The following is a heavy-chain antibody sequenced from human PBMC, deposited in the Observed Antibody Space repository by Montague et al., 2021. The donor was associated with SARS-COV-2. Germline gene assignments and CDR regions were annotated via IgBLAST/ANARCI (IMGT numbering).Heavy chain of an antibody. CDR3: ARGDVLFVVNPTFDL. J-gene: IGHJ1*01. Sequence: SETLSLTCTVSGGSFVNFYWSWIRQPPGKALEYIGYMYSGETTNYNPALQSRVTMSVDTSTNQFSLTLNSVSAADTALYFCARGDVLFVVNPTFDLWGQGTVVTVSS. CDR2: MYSGETT. D-gene: IGHD3-9*01. V-gene: IGHV4-4*08. CDR1: GGSFVNFY.